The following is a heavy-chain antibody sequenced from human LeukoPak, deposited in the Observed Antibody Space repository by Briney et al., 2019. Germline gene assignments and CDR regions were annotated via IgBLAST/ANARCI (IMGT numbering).Heavy chain of an antibody. D-gene: IGHD5-18*01. CDR2: IHYSGST. V-gene: IGHV4-59*08. CDR3: ARQLWTNFDY. CDR1: GGSISSYY. Sequence: SETPSLTCTVSGGSISSYYWSWIRQPPGKGLEWIGYIHYSGSTNYNPSLKSRVTISVDTSKNQFSLKLSSVTAADTAVYYCARQLWTNFDYWGQGTLVTVSS. J-gene: IGHJ4*02.